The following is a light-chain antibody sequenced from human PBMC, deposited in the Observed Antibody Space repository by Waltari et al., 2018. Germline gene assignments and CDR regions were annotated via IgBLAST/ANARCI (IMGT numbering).Light chain of an antibody. Sequence: EVVMTQSPATLSVSPGERATLSCRASQSVSTNLAWYQQKPGQAPRLLTYGASTRATGFPARFSGGGSGTEFSLTISSLQSEDFAVYFCQQYNSWPQTFGQGTKVEI. CDR3: QQYNSWPQT. CDR1: QSVSTN. J-gene: IGKJ1*01. V-gene: IGKV3-15*01. CDR2: GAS.